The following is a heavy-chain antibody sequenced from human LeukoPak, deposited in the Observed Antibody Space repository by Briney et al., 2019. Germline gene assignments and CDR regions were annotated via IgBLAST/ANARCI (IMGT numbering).Heavy chain of an antibody. CDR2: ISSNGGST. J-gene: IGHJ4*02. V-gene: IGHV3-64*01. CDR1: GFTFSSYA. Sequence: GGSLRLSCAASGFTFSSYAMHWVRQAPGKGLEYVSAISSNGGSTYYANSVKGRFTISRDNSKNTPYLQMGSLRAEDMAVYYCARALGPGGDYRGQGTLVTVSS. D-gene: IGHD2-15*01. CDR3: ARALGPGGDY.